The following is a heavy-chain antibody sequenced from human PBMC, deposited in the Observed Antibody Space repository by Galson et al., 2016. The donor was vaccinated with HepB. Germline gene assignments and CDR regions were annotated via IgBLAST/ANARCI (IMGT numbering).Heavy chain of an antibody. CDR2: INAGNAHT. Sequence: SVKVSCKASGYTFTAHYLHWVRQAPGQRLEWMGWINAGNAHTKYSQKFQGRVTITRDTSATTAYMELRSLRSEDTAVFYCARSKPGGIAVAGGTFDIWGQGTMVTVSS. V-gene: IGHV1-3*01. CDR3: ARSKPGGIAVAGGTFDI. J-gene: IGHJ3*02. CDR1: GYTFTAHY. D-gene: IGHD6-19*01.